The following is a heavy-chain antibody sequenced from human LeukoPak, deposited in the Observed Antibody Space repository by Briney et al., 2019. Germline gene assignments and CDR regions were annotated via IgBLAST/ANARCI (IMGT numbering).Heavy chain of an antibody. Sequence: SETLSLTCTVSGGSISNYYWSWIRQPPGKGLEWIGYIYYSGSTNYNPSLKSRVTISVDTSKNLFSLKLSSVTVADTAVYYWARDPRLYGMGVWGQGTPVPVSS. CDR3: ARDPRLYGMGV. J-gene: IGHJ6*02. CDR1: GGSISNYY. V-gene: IGHV4-59*01. D-gene: IGHD3-16*01. CDR2: IYYSGST.